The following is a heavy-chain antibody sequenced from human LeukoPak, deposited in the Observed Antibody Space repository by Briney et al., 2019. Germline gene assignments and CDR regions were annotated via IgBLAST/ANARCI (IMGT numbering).Heavy chain of an antibody. D-gene: IGHD3-10*01. Sequence: KTSETLSLTCSVSGGSISSSNHYWGWIRQPPGKGLEWIGTIYYSGTTYYNPSLESRVTISEDMSKNQFSLTLRSVTAADTAVYYCARQISDYYYYYIDVWGKGTTVTVSS. CDR3: ARQISDYYYYYIDV. V-gene: IGHV4-39*01. CDR2: IYYSGTT. J-gene: IGHJ6*03. CDR1: GGSISSSNHY.